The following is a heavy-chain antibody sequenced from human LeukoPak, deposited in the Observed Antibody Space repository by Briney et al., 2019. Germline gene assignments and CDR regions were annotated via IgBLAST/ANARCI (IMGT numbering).Heavy chain of an antibody. Sequence: GGSLRLSCAASGFTFSSYGMHWVRQAPGKGLEWVAFIQYDGSNKYYADSVKGRFTISRDNSKNTLYLQMNSLRAEDTAVYYCAKDPRAHVGNYMDVWGKGTTVTVSS. CDR1: GFTFSSYG. D-gene: IGHD1-26*01. J-gene: IGHJ6*03. CDR2: IQYDGSNK. V-gene: IGHV3-30*02. CDR3: AKDPRAHVGNYMDV.